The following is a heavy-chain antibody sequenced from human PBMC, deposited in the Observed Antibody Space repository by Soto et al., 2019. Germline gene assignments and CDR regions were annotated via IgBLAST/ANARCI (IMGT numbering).Heavy chain of an antibody. D-gene: IGHD1-26*01. J-gene: IGHJ4*03. CDR2: IYWDDYK. CDR3: GYIDRDWERGGA. Sequence: ITLKESGPMLVKPTQTIKLTCTFSGFSLSTSSVGVGWIRQPPGKALEWLALIYWDDYKRYTPSLQSSLTTAQDSSKNQVVRTMTNRDPVDNRKYYCGYIDRDWERGGAGGHGNLVTVSS. V-gene: IGHV2-5*02. CDR1: GFSLSTSSVG.